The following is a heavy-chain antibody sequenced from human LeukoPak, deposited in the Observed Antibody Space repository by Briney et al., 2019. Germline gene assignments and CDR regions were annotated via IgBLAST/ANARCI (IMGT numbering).Heavy chain of an antibody. J-gene: IGHJ4*02. V-gene: IGHV1-2*02. Sequence: ASVKVSCKASGYTFTAYYMHWVRQAPGQGLEWMGWINPNSGGTNYAQKFQGRVTMTRDTSISTAYMELSRLRSDDTAVYYCARDPVVVPAAFDYWGQGTLVTVSS. CDR3: ARDPVVVPAAFDY. D-gene: IGHD2-2*01. CDR2: INPNSGGT. CDR1: GYTFTAYY.